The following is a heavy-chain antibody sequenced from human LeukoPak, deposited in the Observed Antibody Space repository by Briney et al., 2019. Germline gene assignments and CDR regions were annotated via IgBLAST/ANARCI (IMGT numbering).Heavy chain of an antibody. CDR3: AREGEYSSSSGLFHAFDI. J-gene: IGHJ3*02. D-gene: IGHD6-6*01. V-gene: IGHV1-2*02. CDR1: GYTFTAYY. Sequence: GASVKVSCKASGYTFTAYYMHWVRQAPGQGLEWMGWINPNSGRTNYAQKFQGRVTMTRDTSISTAYMELSRLRSDDTAVYYCAREGEYSSSSGLFHAFDIWGQGTMVTVSS. CDR2: INPNSGRT.